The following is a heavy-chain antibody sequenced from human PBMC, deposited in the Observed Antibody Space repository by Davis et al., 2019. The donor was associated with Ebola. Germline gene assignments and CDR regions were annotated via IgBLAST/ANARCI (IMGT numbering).Heavy chain of an antibody. Sequence: GGSLRLSCAASGFTFSSYWMSWVRQAPGKGLEWVSSISSSSSYTNYADSVKGRFTISRDNAKNSLYLQMNSLRAEDTAVYYCARGYQKNYYYYYGMDVWGQGTTVTVSS. D-gene: IGHD2-2*01. CDR3: ARGYQKNYYYYYGMDV. J-gene: IGHJ6*02. CDR1: GFTFSSYW. V-gene: IGHV3-21*01. CDR2: ISSSSSYT.